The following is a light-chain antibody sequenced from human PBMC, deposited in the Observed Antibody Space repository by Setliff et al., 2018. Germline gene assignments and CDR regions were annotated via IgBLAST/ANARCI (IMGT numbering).Light chain of an antibody. Sequence: QSVLTQPPSASGSPGQSLTISCTGTSSDVGAYNLVSWYQHHPGKAPKLIIYDVSNRPSGVSNRFSGSKSGYTASLTISGLQAEDEADYYCSSYITSRTLGVFGGGTKVTV. J-gene: IGLJ2*01. V-gene: IGLV2-14*03. CDR2: DVS. CDR3: SSYITSRTLGV. CDR1: SSDVGAYNL.